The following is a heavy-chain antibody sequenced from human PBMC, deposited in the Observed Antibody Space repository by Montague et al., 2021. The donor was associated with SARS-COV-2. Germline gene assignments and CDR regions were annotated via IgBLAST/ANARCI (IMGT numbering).Heavy chain of an antibody. V-gene: IGHV3-21*01. CDR3: ARDLNDYVWGSYRYFDY. CDR2: ISSSSSYI. Sequence: SLRLSCAASGFTFSSYSMNWVRQAPGKGLEWVSSISSSSSYIYYADSVKGRFTISRDNAKNSLYLQMNSLRAEDTAVYDCARDLNDYVWGSYRYFDYWSQGTLVTVSS. J-gene: IGHJ4*02. CDR1: GFTFSSYS. D-gene: IGHD3-16*02.